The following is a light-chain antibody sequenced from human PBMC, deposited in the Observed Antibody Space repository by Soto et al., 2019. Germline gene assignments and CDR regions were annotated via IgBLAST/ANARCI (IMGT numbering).Light chain of an antibody. CDR2: TNN. CDR3: AAWDDRLKGPSEV. Sequence: QSALTQPPSVSGTPGQTVTISCSGSTSNIGSNPVNWYQQLPGTAPRLLISTNNQRPSGVPDRFSGSRSGTSASLAISGLQSEDEADYYCAAWDDRLKGPSEVYGTGPQVTV. V-gene: IGLV1-44*01. CDR1: TSNIGSNP. J-gene: IGLJ1*01.